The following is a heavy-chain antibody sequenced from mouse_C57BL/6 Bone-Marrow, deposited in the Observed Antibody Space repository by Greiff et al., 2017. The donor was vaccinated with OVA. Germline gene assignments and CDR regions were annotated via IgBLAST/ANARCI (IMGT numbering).Heavy chain of an antibody. CDR2: IRSKSNNYAT. J-gene: IGHJ4*01. CDR3: VSRLLMDY. CDR1: GFSFNTYA. Sequence: EVKLQESGGGLVQPKGSLKLSCAASGFSFNTYAMNWVRPAPGKGLEWVARIRSKSNNYATYYADSVKDRFTISRDDSESMLYLQMNNLKTEDTAMYYCVSRLLMDYWGQGTSVTVSS. V-gene: IGHV10-1*01.